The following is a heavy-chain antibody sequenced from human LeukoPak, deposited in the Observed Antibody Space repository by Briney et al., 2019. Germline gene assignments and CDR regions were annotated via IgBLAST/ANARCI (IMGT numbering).Heavy chain of an antibody. V-gene: IGHV3-53*01. CDR3: AKPTDIVVVPAALKD. Sequence: GGSLRLSCAAFGFPVSSNYMSWVRQAPGKGLEWVSVIFGGGGTYYGDSVRGRFTISRDNSKNTLYLQMNSLRAEDTAVYYCAKPTDIVVVPAALKDWGQGTLVTVSS. J-gene: IGHJ4*02. CDR1: GFPVSSNY. D-gene: IGHD2-2*01. CDR2: IFGGGGT.